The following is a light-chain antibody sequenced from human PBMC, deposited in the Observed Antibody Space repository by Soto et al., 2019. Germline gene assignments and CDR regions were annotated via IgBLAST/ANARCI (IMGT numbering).Light chain of an antibody. CDR3: QQFNTYPIT. Sequence: AIQLTQSPSSLSASVGDRVTITCRSSQDIRGALAWYQQKPGKPPTLLIFDVSSLQSGVPSRFSGSGSGTDFTLTIISLQTEEFATYYCQQFNTYPITFGQGTRLEIK. CDR2: DVS. J-gene: IGKJ5*01. CDR1: QDIRGA. V-gene: IGKV1-13*02.